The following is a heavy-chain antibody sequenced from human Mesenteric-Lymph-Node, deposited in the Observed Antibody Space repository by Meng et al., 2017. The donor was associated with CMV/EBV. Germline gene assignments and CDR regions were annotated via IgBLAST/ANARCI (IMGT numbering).Heavy chain of an antibody. J-gene: IGHJ6*02. V-gene: IGHV3-11*04. Sequence: GGSLRLSCAASGFSFSDYYMSWIRQAPGKGLEWISYIASTGEKVYYADSVRGRFSVSRDNALNILYLQIDNLRADDTAVYYCAKDSTTSYFYGMDVWGPGATVTVSS. D-gene: IGHD1-26*01. CDR1: GFSFSDYY. CDR2: IASTGEKV. CDR3: AKDSTTSYFYGMDV.